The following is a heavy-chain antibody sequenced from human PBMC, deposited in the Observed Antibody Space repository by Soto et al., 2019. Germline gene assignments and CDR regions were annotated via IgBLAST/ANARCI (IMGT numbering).Heavy chain of an antibody. D-gene: IGHD2-21*02. J-gene: IGHJ6*02. CDR1: GYSFTSYW. CDR3: ARHIGDCYGSTNYYGMDV. CDR2: IYPGDSDT. Sequence: GEYLKISCKGSGYSFTSYWIGWVRQMPGKGLEWMGIIYPGDSDTRYSPSFQGQVTISADKSISTAYLQWSSLKASDTAMYYCARHIGDCYGSTNYYGMDVWGQGTTVTVS. V-gene: IGHV5-51*01.